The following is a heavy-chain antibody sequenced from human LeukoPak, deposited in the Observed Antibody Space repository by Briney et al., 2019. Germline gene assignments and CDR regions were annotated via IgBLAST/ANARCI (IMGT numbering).Heavy chain of an antibody. J-gene: IGHJ4*01. D-gene: IGHD2-15*01. CDR3: ARAVLSYCRGGSCPYFDY. CDR2: IYYTGRT. V-gene: IGHV4-59*01. CDR1: GGSINDYY. Sequence: PSETLSLTCTVSGGSINDYYWSWIRQSPGKGLEWIGYIYYTGRTKYNPSVQSRVTISVDTSKNQFSLKLSSLTAADTAVYYCARAVLSYCRGGSCPYFDYWGQGTLVTVSS.